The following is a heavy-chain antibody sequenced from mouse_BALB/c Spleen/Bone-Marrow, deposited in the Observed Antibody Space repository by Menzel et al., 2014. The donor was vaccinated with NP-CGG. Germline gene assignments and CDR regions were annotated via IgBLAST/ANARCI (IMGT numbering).Heavy chain of an antibody. J-gene: IGHJ4*01. CDR2: ITSVGVYT. CDR1: GFTFSSYT. CDR3: TRDLYDGYSYYAMDY. Sequence: EVKLEESGGGLVKPGGSLKLPCAASGFTFSSYTMSWVRQTPEKRLEWVATITSVGVYTYYPDSVKGRFTISRDNAKNTLYLQMSSLKSEDTAMYYCTRDLYDGYSYYAMDYWGQGTSVTVSS. V-gene: IGHV5-6-4*01. D-gene: IGHD2-3*01.